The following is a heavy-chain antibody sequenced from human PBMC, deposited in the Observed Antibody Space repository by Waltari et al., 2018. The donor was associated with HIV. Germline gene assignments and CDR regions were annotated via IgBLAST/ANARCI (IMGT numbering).Heavy chain of an antibody. CDR1: GFTVSSNY. Sequence: EVQLVESGGGLVQPGGSLRLSCAASGFTVSSNYMSGVRQAPGKGLEWGSVIYSGGSRNFADSGKGRFTISRDNSKNTLYLQMNSLRAEDTAVYYCARVLRSLYQRTQPPSLYYYYGMDVWGQGTTVTVSS. J-gene: IGHJ6*02. V-gene: IGHV3-66*02. CDR2: IYSGGSR. D-gene: IGHD3-16*02. CDR3: ARVLRSLYQRTQPPSLYYYYGMDV.